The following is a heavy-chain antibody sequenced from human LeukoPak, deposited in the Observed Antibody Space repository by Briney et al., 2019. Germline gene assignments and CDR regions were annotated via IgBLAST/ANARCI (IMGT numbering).Heavy chain of an antibody. CDR2: IRYDGSNK. D-gene: IGHD2-2*01. CDR3: AKDRDIVVVPAA. J-gene: IGHJ4*02. CDR1: GFTFSSYG. Sequence: GGSLRLSCAASGFTFSSYGMHWVRQAPGKGLEWVAFIRYDGSNKYYADSVKGRFTISRDNSKNTLYLQMNSLRAEDTAVYYCAKDRDIVVVPAARGQGTLVTVSS. V-gene: IGHV3-30*02.